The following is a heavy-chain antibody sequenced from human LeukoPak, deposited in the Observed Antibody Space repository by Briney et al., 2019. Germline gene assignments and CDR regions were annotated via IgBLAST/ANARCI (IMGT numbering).Heavy chain of an antibody. CDR1: GGSISSYY. CDR3: ARRNYGDYDHYFDY. V-gene: IGHV4-59*08. CDR2: IYYSGTT. D-gene: IGHD4-17*01. J-gene: IGHJ4*02. Sequence: SETLSLTCTVSGGSISSYYWSWIRQPPGKGLEWIGYIYYSGTTNYNPSLKSRVTISVDTSQNQFSLKLSSVTAADTAVYICARRNYGDYDHYFDYWGQGTLVTVSS.